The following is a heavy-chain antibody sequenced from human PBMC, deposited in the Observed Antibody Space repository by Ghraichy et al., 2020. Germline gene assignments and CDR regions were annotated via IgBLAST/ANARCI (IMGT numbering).Heavy chain of an antibody. CDR1: GGSTSGYC. CDR3: VRQCFYVSGGSSQLWFDP. J-gene: IGHJ5*02. V-gene: IGHV4-59*01. Sequence: SQTLSLTCTVSGGSTSGYCWSWIRQTPGGRLEWIGYMYDTGSSNYDSASTSYNPSLKSRVTFSVDTSKSQFSLNLRSVTAADTAVYYCVRQCFYVSGGSSQLWFDPWGQGTLVTVSS. CDR2: MYDTGSS. D-gene: IGHD5-12*01.